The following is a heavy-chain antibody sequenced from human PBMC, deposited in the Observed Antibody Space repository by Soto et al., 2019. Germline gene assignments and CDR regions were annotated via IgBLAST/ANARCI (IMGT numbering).Heavy chain of an antibody. CDR2: IYYSGST. CDR1: GGSISSGDYY. CDR3: ARGFGSSWSRGNWFDP. Sequence: QVQLQESGPGLVKPSQTLSLTCTVSGGSISSGDYYWSWIRQPPGKGLEWIGYIYYSGSTYYNPPLRSRVTIHVETSKNHFSPKLSSVTAADTAVYYCARGFGSSWSRGNWFDPWGQGTLVTVSS. D-gene: IGHD6-13*01. V-gene: IGHV4-30-4*01. J-gene: IGHJ5*02.